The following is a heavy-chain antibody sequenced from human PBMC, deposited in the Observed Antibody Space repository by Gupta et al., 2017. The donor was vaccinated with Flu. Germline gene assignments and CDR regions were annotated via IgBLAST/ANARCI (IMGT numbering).Heavy chain of an antibody. J-gene: IGHJ4*02. CDR2: ISQVGSHK. D-gene: IGHD3-22*01. CDR1: GLKSFA. Sequence: QAQLVESGGGVVQPGKSLTVSCAASGLKSFAMHWVRQAPGKGLEWVAVISQVGSHKYLADSAKGRFTVSRDNSENTLYLQMSNLRVDDTGIYYCATERAGTLIRIFDFWGQGTRVTVTS. CDR3: ATERAGTLIRIFDF. V-gene: IGHV3-30*04.